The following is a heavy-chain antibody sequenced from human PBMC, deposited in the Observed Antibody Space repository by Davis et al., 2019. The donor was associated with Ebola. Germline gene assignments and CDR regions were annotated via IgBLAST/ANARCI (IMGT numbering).Heavy chain of an antibody. Sequence: AASVKVSCKASGHAFTTYALNWVRQAPGQGLEWMGWISTNTGNPTYAQGFTGRFFFSLDTSVSTAYVQISDLKAEDTAVYYCARNLMRIVGPGPFEYWGQGSLVTVSS. CDR2: ISTNTGNP. J-gene: IGHJ4*02. V-gene: IGHV7-4-1*02. CDR3: ARNLMRIVGPGPFEY. D-gene: IGHD2-8*01. CDR1: GHAFTTYA.